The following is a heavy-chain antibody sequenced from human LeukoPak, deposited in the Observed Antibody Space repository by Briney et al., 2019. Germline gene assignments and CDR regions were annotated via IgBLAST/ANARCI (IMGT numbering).Heavy chain of an antibody. CDR3: ASLYYDFWSGYYHFDY. Sequence: PSETLSLTCTVSGGSISSSSYYWGWIRQPPGKGLERIGSIYYSGSTYYNPSLKSRVTISVDTSKNQFSLKLSSVTAADTAVYYCASLYYDFWSGYYHFDYWGQGTLVTVSS. V-gene: IGHV4-39*01. J-gene: IGHJ4*02. CDR2: IYYSGST. D-gene: IGHD3-3*01. CDR1: GGSISSSSYY.